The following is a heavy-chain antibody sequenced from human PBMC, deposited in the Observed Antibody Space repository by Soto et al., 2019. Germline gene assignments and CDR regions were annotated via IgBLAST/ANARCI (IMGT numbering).Heavy chain of an antibody. V-gene: IGHV1-18*01. J-gene: IGHJ4*02. CDR3: ARVDPRGVAVVRDY. CDR2: ISGFNGQT. Sequence: GASGKVSCKASGNTFASHGFSWVRQAPGQGLEWMGWISGFNGQTNYALKFQGRVTLTTDTSTSTAYMELRSLRSDDTAVYFCARVDPRGVAVVRDYWGQGTLVTVSS. D-gene: IGHD3-10*01. CDR1: GNTFASHG.